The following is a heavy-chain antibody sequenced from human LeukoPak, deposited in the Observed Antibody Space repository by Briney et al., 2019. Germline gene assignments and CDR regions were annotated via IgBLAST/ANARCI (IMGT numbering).Heavy chain of an antibody. J-gene: IGHJ6*02. CDR2: IYYSGST. Sequence: SETLSLTCTVSGGSISSYYWSWVRQPPGKGLEWIGYIYYSGSTNYNPSLKSRVTISVDTSKNQFSLKLSSVTAADTAVYYCARHHYYYGMDVWGQGTTVTVSS. CDR1: GGSISSYY. V-gene: IGHV4-59*08. CDR3: ARHHYYYGMDV.